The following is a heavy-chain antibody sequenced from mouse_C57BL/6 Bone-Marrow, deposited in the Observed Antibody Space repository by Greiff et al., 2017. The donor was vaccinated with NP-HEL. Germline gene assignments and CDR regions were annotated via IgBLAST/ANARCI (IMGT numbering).Heavy chain of an antibody. Sequence: EVQVVESGGGLVQPKGSLKLSCAASGFSFNTYAMNWVRQAPGKGLEWVARIRSKSNNYATYYADSVKDRFTISRDDSESMLYLQMNNLKTEDTAMYYCVRQNSLRGYFDYWGQGTTLTVSS. V-gene: IGHV10-1*01. CDR3: VRQNSLRGYFDY. CDR2: IRSKSNNYAT. CDR1: GFSFNTYA. J-gene: IGHJ2*01.